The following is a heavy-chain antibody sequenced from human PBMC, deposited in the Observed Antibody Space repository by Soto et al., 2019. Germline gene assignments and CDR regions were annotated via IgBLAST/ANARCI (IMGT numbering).Heavy chain of an antibody. CDR3: ARGPLVVLNYFES. Sequence: QVQLVQSGTEVKKPGSSVKVSCKASGGTFRNYPINWVRQAPGQGLEWMGSIFPLTDIPDYAQNFQARLTISADKSTSTAYMELSSLTSDDTAIYFCARGPLVVLNYFESWGQGTLVTVSS. CDR2: IFPLTDIP. CDR1: GGTFRNYP. J-gene: IGHJ4*02. V-gene: IGHV1-69*02.